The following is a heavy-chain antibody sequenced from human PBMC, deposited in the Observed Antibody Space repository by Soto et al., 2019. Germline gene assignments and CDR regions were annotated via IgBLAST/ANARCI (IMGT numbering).Heavy chain of an antibody. Sequence: PGGSLRLSCAASGFTFSSYWMSWVRQAPGKGLEWVANIKQDGSEKYYVDSVKGRFTISRDNAKNSLYLQMNSLRAEDTAVYYCARDHQVVPAANHYYYGMDVWGQGTTVT. V-gene: IGHV3-7*01. CDR3: ARDHQVVPAANHYYYGMDV. D-gene: IGHD2-2*01. CDR2: IKQDGSEK. CDR1: GFTFSSYW. J-gene: IGHJ6*02.